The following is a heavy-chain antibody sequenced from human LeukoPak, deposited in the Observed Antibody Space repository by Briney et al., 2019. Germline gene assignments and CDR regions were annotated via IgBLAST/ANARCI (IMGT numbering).Heavy chain of an antibody. CDR2: ISAYNGNT. CDR1: GYTFTSYG. D-gene: IGHD2-8*01. Sequence: GASVKVSCKASGYTFTSYGISWVRQAPGQGLEWMGWISAYNGNTNYAQKLQGRVTMTTDTSTSTAYMELRSLRSDDTAVYYCARDLGRYCTNGVCYTQRVYYFDYWGQGTLVTVSS. V-gene: IGHV1-18*01. CDR3: ARDLGRYCTNGVCYTQRVYYFDY. J-gene: IGHJ4*02.